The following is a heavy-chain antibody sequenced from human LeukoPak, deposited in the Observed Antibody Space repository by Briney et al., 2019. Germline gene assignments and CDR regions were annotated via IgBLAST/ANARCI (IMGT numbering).Heavy chain of an antibody. D-gene: IGHD2-15*01. Sequence: ASVKVSCKASGYTFTNYAISWVRQALGQGLEWMGWISAYSGNTNYAQKLQGRVTMTTDTSTSTAYMELRSLRSDDTAVYYCARDVGEGYCSGSSCSDYWGQGTLVTVSS. J-gene: IGHJ4*02. CDR3: ARDVGEGYCSGSSCSDY. CDR2: ISAYSGNT. CDR1: GYTFTNYA. V-gene: IGHV1-18*01.